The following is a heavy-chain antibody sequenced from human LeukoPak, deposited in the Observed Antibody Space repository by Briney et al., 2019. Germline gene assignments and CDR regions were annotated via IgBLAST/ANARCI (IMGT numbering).Heavy chain of an antibody. CDR2: ISPGGGTT. D-gene: IGHD5-24*01. CDR3: AKDLMKRWLQLNYFDY. CDR1: GFAFGSEA. J-gene: IGHJ4*02. V-gene: IGHV3-23*01. Sequence: GGSLRLSCAVSGFAFGSEAMSWVRQSPARGLEWVASISPGGGTTYYADSVKGRFTISRDNSNNALYVQMNSLRAEDTAVYYCAKDLMKRWLQLNYFDYWGQGTLVTVSS.